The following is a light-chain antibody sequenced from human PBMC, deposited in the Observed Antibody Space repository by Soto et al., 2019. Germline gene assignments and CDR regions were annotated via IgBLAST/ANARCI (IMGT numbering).Light chain of an antibody. V-gene: IGKV1-39*01. J-gene: IGKJ3*01. CDR1: QTVQNF. CDR2: SAS. CDR3: QQTYSAPRT. Sequence: DIQMTQSPSSLSASVGDSVTITCRASQTVQNFLNWYQQRPGKAPELLLYSASTLQSGVPSRFSGRGSGTDFTLTITSLQPEDFATFYCQQTYSAPRTFGPGTKVDLK.